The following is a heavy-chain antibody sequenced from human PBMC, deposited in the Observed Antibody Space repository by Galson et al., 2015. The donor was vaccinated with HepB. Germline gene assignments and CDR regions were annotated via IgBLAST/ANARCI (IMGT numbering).Heavy chain of an antibody. CDR3: ARDYPYSDYVWGSYRFDY. V-gene: IGHV1-18*01. D-gene: IGHD3-16*02. CDR1: GYTFTSYG. J-gene: IGHJ4*02. Sequence: SVKVSCTASGYTFTSYGISWVRQAPGQGLEWMGWICGYTGNRNYAQKLQGRVTMTTDTSTSTAYMELASLRSDDTAMYYCARDYPYSDYVWGSYRFDYWGQGTLVTVSS. CDR2: ICGYTGNR.